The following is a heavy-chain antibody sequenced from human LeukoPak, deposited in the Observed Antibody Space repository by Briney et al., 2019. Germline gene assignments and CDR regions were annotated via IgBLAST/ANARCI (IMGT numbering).Heavy chain of an antibody. CDR3: ATDRTDDALYYDFWSGYLNL. CDR2: INPNSGGT. CDR1: GYTFTGYY. Sequence: ASVKVSCKASGYTFTGYYMHWVRQAPGQGLEWMGRINPNSGGTNYARKFQGRVTMTRDTSISTAYMELSRLRSDDTAVYYCATDRTDDALYYDFWSGYLNLWGQGTLVTVSS. J-gene: IGHJ5*02. D-gene: IGHD3-3*01. V-gene: IGHV1-2*06.